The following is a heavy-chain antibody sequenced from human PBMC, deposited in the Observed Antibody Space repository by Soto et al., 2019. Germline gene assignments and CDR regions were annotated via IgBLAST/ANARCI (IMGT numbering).Heavy chain of an antibody. CDR2: ISAYNGNT. CDR3: ARREDCSSTSCYAFDI. D-gene: IGHD2-2*01. J-gene: IGHJ3*02. V-gene: IGHV1-18*04. Sequence: GASVKVSCKASGYTFPSYGFTWVRQAPGQGLEWMGWISAYNGNTNDAQKFQGRVTMTTDTFTSTAYMELRSLRSDDTAVYYCARREDCSSTSCYAFDIWGQGTMVTVSS. CDR1: GYTFPSYG.